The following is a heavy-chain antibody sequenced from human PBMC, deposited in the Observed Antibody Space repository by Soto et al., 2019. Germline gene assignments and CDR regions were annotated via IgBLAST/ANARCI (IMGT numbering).Heavy chain of an antibody. Sequence: ASVKVSCKASGYTFTGYFIHWVRQAPGQGLEWMGWINPNSGGTNYAQKFQGRVTMTRDTSTSTVYMELSSLRSEDTAVYYCAREGYCSGGSCYSMDVWGQGTTVTVSS. CDR3: AREGYCSGGSCYSMDV. CDR1: GYTFTGYF. J-gene: IGHJ6*02. D-gene: IGHD2-15*01. CDR2: INPNSGGT. V-gene: IGHV1-2*02.